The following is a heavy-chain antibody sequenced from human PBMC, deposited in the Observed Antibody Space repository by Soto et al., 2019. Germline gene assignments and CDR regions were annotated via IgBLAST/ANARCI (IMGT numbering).Heavy chain of an antibody. J-gene: IGHJ6*02. Sequence: GGSLRLSCAASGFTFSNFDMTWVRQAPGNGLEWVSAISGHGSDTFYAGFVMGRFTISRDNSKNTLYLQMDSLRAEDTATYYCAKPWSYSWNYIGLYYYGLDVWGQGTTVTVSS. CDR2: ISGHGSDT. CDR3: AKPWSYSWNYIGLYYYGLDV. D-gene: IGHD1-20*01. V-gene: IGHV3-23*01. CDR1: GFTFSNFD.